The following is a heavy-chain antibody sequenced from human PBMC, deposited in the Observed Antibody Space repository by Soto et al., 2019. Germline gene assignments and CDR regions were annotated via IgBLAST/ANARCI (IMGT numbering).Heavy chain of an antibody. CDR3: AKDLGGSGWHFDY. V-gene: IGHV3-23*01. Sequence: EVQLLESGGGLVQPGGSLRLSCAASGFTFNTYAMNWVRQAPGKGLEWVSSIDSGSGSIYYTDSVKGRFTISRDTSKNTLYLQMGSLRGEDTAVYYCAKDLGGSGWHFDYWGQGTLVTVSS. D-gene: IGHD6-19*01. CDR2: IDSGSGSI. J-gene: IGHJ4*02. CDR1: GFTFNTYA.